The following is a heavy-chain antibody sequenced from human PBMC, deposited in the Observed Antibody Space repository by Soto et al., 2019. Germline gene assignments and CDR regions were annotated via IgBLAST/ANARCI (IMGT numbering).Heavy chain of an antibody. CDR1: GYSFTSYW. V-gene: IGHV5-51*01. Sequence: GEALKISCKGSGYSFTSYWIGWVRQMPGKGLEWMGIIYPGDSDTRYSPSFQGRVTISADKSISTAYLQWSSLKASDTAMYYCARGIDGSGSYGYYFDYWGQGTLVT. CDR3: ARGIDGSGSYGYYFDY. CDR2: IYPGDSDT. D-gene: IGHD3-10*01. J-gene: IGHJ4*02.